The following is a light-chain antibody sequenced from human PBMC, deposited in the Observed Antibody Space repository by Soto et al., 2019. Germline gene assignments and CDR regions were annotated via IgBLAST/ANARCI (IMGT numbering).Light chain of an antibody. CDR3: QQYGSSPRT. Sequence: EIVLTQSPVTLSLSPGERATLSCRASQSVSSSYLAWYQQKPGQAPRLLIYGASSRATGIPDRFSGSGSGTDFTLTISRLEPEDLAVYYCQQYGSSPRTFGQGTKVEIK. J-gene: IGKJ1*01. CDR1: QSVSSSY. CDR2: GAS. V-gene: IGKV3-20*01.